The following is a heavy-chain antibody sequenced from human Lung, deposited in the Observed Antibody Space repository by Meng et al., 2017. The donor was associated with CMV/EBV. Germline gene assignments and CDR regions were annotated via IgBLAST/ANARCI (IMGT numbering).Heavy chain of an antibody. CDR1: GYTFNDYW. J-gene: IGHJ4*02. V-gene: IGHV1-2*06. Sequence: QAQLVQSGVEVKKPGTSVKLSCKTSGYTFNDYWIHWVRQAPGQGLEWMGRIKPSTGDTSYAQKFRGRLTVTRDTPISTVYMEVNSLTSDDTAVYYCTREGFDYWGQGALVTV. CDR2: IKPSTGDT. CDR3: TREGFDY.